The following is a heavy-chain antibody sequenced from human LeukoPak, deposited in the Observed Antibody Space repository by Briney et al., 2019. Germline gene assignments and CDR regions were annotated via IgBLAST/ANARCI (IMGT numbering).Heavy chain of an antibody. CDR1: GASISSGDYY. Sequence: SETLSLTCTVSGASISSGDYYWSGIRQPPGKGLEWIGSIYYSGSTFHYNPSLKSRVAISIDTSKNQFSLSLSSVTAADTAVYYCASTNCSRSSCFGANWFDPWGQGTLVTVSS. J-gene: IGHJ5*02. V-gene: IGHV4-30-4*08. CDR3: ASTNCSRSSCFGANWFDP. CDR2: IYYSGST. D-gene: IGHD2-2*01.